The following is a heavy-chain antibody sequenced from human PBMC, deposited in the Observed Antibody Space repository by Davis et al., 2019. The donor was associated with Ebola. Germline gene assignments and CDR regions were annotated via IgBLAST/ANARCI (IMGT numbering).Heavy chain of an antibody. CDR2: INHSGST. CDR1: GGSFSGYY. V-gene: IGHV4-34*01. CDR3: TGIDY. Sequence: PSETLSLTCAVYGGSFSGYYWSWIRQPPGKGLEWIGEINHSGSTNYNPFLKSRVTISVDTSKNQFSLKLSSVTAADTAVYYCTGIDYWGQGTLVTVSS. J-gene: IGHJ4*02.